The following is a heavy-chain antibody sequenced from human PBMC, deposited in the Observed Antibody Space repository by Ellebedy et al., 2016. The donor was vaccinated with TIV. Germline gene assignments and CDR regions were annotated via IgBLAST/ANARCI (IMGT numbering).Heavy chain of an antibody. CDR2: ISSSSSYI. D-gene: IGHD6-19*01. V-gene: IGHV3-21*01. Sequence: GESLKISCAASGFTFSSYGMHWVRQAPGKGLEWVSSISSSSSYIYYADSVKGRFTISRDNAKNSLYLQMNSLRAEDTAVYYCARVQYSSGWESLDYWGQGTLVTVSS. CDR1: GFTFSSYG. J-gene: IGHJ4*02. CDR3: ARVQYSSGWESLDY.